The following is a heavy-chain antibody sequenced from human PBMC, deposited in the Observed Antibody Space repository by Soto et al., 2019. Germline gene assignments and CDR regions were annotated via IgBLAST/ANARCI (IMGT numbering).Heavy chain of an antibody. Sequence: PGGSLRLSCAASGFTFSSYAMHWVRQAPGKGLEWVAVISYDGSNKYYADSVKGRFTISRDNSKNTLYLQMNSLRAEDTAVYYCARGSGWYSVVGALDYWGQGTLVTVSS. CDR1: GFTFSSYA. CDR3: ARGSGWYSVVGALDY. V-gene: IGHV3-30-3*01. D-gene: IGHD6-19*01. CDR2: ISYDGSNK. J-gene: IGHJ4*02.